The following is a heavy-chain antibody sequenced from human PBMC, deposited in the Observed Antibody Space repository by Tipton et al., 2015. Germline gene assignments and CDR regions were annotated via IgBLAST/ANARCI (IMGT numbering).Heavy chain of an antibody. V-gene: IGHV4-59*01. CDR3: ARFRFDYFDY. J-gene: IGHJ4*01. CDR2: IQYSGST. CDR1: SDSISKYY. D-gene: IGHD3-3*01. Sequence: LRLSCSVSSDSISKYYWSWIRQPPGKELEWIGYIQYSGSTNYNPSLKSRVTISVDTSKTQLSLKLRSVTAADTAVYYCARFRFDYFDYWGHGTLITVSS.